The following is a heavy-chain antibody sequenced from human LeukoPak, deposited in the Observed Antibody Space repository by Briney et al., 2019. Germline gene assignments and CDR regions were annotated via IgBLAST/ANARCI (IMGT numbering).Heavy chain of an antibody. Sequence: GGSLRLSCAASGFTFSSYWMHWVRQAPGKGLVWVSRINSDGGSTSYADSVKGRFTISRDNAKNTLYLQMNSLRAEDTAVYYCASHRVTIFGVVIPFDPWGQGTLVTVSS. CDR3: ASHRVTIFGVVIPFDP. V-gene: IGHV3-74*01. J-gene: IGHJ5*02. CDR1: GFTFSSYW. CDR2: INSDGGST. D-gene: IGHD3-3*01.